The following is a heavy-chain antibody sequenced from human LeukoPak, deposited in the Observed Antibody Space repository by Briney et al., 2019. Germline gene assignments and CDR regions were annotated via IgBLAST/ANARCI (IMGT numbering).Heavy chain of an antibody. CDR2: IYYSGST. V-gene: IGHV4-59*08. CDR3: ASNYYGSGSLDY. Sequence: SETLSLTCTVSGGSISSYYWSWIRQPPGKGLEWIGYIYYSGSTNYNPSLKSRVSISVDTSKNQFSLKLSSVTAADTAVYYCASNYYGSGSLDYWGQGNLVTVSS. J-gene: IGHJ4*02. D-gene: IGHD3-10*01. CDR1: GGSISSYY.